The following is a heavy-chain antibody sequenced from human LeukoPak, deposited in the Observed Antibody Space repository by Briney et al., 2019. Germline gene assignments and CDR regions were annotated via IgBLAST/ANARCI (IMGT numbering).Heavy chain of an antibody. D-gene: IGHD2-8*01. J-gene: IGHJ6*03. CDR2: ISYDGSNK. Sequence: GGSLRLSCAASGFSFCSYAMHWVRQAPGKGLEWVAVISYDGSNKYYADSVKGRFTISRDNSKNTLYLQMNSLRAEDTAVYSCAKDRCSNGIGCYYYYMDVWGKGTTVTISS. V-gene: IGHV3-30*04. CDR1: GFSFCSYA. CDR3: AKDRCSNGIGCYYYYMDV.